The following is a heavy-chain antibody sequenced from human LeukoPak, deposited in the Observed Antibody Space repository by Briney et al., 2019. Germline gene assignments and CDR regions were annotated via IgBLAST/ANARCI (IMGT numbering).Heavy chain of an antibody. CDR2: IIPIFGTA. CDR1: GGTFSSYA. CDR3: ARDRNPGRAEYFQH. Sequence: SVKVSCKASGGTFSSYAISWVRQVPGQGLEWMGGIIPIFGTANYAQKFQGRVTITADESTSTAYMELSSLRSEDTAVYYCARDRNPGRAEYFQHWGQGTLVTVSS. D-gene: IGHD1-14*01. V-gene: IGHV1-69*01. J-gene: IGHJ1*01.